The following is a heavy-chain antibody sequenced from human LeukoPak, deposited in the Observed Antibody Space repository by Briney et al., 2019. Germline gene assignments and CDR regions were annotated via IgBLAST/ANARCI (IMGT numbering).Heavy chain of an antibody. D-gene: IGHD3-16*01. CDR1: GFTFGNYW. V-gene: IGHV3-74*01. Sequence: QPGGSLRLSCGASGFTFGNYWMHWVRQAPGKGLVWVSRINTDGSSTSYVDSVKGRFTISRDNAKNTLYLQMNNLRAEDTAVYYCARDFLHLGGWGQGTMVTVSS. CDR2: INTDGSST. CDR3: ARDFLHLGG. J-gene: IGHJ3*01.